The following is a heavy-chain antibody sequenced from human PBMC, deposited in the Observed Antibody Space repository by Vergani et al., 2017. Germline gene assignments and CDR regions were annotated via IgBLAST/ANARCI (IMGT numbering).Heavy chain of an antibody. Sequence: EVQLLESGGGLVQPGGSLRLSCAASGFTFSSYDMSWVRQAPGKGLEWVSAISGSGCSTYYADSVKGRFTISRDNSKNTLYLQMNSLRAEDTAVYYCAGRYCTNGVCYSATDYWGQGTLVTVSS. V-gene: IGHV3-23*01. J-gene: IGHJ4*02. CDR1: GFTFSSYD. CDR2: ISGSGCST. D-gene: IGHD2-8*01. CDR3: AGRYCTNGVCYSATDY.